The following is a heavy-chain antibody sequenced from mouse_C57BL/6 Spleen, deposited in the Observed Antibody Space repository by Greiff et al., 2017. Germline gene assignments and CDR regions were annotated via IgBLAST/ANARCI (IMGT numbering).Heavy chain of an antibody. Sequence: QVQLQQSGPELVKPGASVKISCKASGYAFSSSWMNWLKQRPGKGLEWIGRIYPGDGDTNYNGKFKGKATLTADKSSSTAYMQLSSLTSEDSAVYFCARDGITTVVAPGDFDYWGQGTTLTVSS. CDR2: IYPGDGDT. V-gene: IGHV1-82*01. J-gene: IGHJ2*01. D-gene: IGHD1-1*01. CDR3: ARDGITTVVAPGDFDY. CDR1: GYAFSSSW.